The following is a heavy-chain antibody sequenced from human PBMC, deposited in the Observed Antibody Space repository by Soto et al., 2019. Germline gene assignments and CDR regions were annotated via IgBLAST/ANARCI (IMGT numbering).Heavy chain of an antibody. CDR2: ISDDGSNK. CDR3: TKRRNVLRFLEWSSGMEV. D-gene: IGHD3-3*01. V-gene: IGHV3-30*18. Sequence: PGGSLRLSCAASGFTFSNYGMHWVRQAPGKGLEWVAFISDDGSNKYYADSMKGRFTMSRDNSKRTLYLQMSSLRVKDTAVYYCTKRRNVLRFLEWSSGMEVWGQGTTVTVSS. CDR1: GFTFSNYG. J-gene: IGHJ6*02.